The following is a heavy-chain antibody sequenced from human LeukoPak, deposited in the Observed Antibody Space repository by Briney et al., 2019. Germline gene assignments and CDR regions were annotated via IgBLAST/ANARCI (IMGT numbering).Heavy chain of an antibody. Sequence: PSGTLSLTCAVSGGSISSSNWWSWVRQPPGKGLEWIGEIYHSESTNYNPSLKSRVTISVDKSKNQFSLKLSSVTAADTAVYYCVGRGGSYWGPIDYWGQGTLVTVSS. CDR3: VGRGGSYWGPIDY. J-gene: IGHJ4*02. D-gene: IGHD1-26*01. CDR1: GGSISSSNW. V-gene: IGHV4-4*02. CDR2: IYHSEST.